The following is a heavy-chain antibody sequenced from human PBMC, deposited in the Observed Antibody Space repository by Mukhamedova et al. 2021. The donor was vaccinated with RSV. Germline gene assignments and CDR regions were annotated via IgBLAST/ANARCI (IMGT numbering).Heavy chain of an antibody. Sequence: GKGLEWIGSIYYSGSTYYNPSLKSRVTISVDTSKNQFSLKLSSVTAADTAVYYCARGIAVAGTDYWGQGTLFTVSS. V-gene: IGHV4-39*07. CDR2: IYYSGST. J-gene: IGHJ4*02. D-gene: IGHD6-19*01. CDR3: ARGIAVAGTDY.